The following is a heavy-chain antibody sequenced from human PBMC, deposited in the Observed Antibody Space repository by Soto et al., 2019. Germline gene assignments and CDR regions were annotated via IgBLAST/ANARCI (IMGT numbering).Heavy chain of an antibody. Sequence: QVQLQQWGAGLLKPSETLSLTCAVYGGSFSGYYWSWIRQPPGKGLEWIGEINHSGSTTYNPSLKSSVNLSVDTSKHQFSPKPGSVAAADTTVYYGARDAIGHGMDVWGQGTTVTVSS. V-gene: IGHV4-34*01. CDR1: GGSFSGYY. CDR3: ARDAIGHGMDV. D-gene: IGHD2-21*01. J-gene: IGHJ6*02. CDR2: INHSGST.